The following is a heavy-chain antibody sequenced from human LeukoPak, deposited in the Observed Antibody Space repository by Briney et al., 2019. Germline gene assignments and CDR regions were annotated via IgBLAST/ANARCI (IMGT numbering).Heavy chain of an antibody. D-gene: IGHD2-15*01. CDR1: GGSISSYY. Sequence: SETLPLTCTVSGGSISSYYWSWIRQPPGKGLEWIGYIYYSGSTNYNPSLKSRVTISVDTSKNQSSLKLSSVTAADTAVYYCARGGGYCSGGSCYRWFDPWGQGTLVTVSS. CDR3: ARGGGYCSGGSCYRWFDP. V-gene: IGHV4-59*01. J-gene: IGHJ5*02. CDR2: IYYSGST.